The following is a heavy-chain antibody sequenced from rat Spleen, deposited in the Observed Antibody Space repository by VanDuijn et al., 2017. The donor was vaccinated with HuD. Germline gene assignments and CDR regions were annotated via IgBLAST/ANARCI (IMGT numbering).Heavy chain of an antibody. J-gene: IGHJ2*01. CDR3: TRDSSRYYFDY. CDR1: GFTLSDHY. CDR2: ISNSGGIT. Sequence: EVQLVESGGGLVQPGRSLKLSCAASGFTLSDHYMAWVRQTPTKGLEWVASISNSGGITYYRDSVKGRFTISRDNAKSTLYLQLGSLRSDDTATYYCTRDSSRYYFDYWGQGVMVTVSS. V-gene: IGHV5-20*01. D-gene: IGHD1-2*01.